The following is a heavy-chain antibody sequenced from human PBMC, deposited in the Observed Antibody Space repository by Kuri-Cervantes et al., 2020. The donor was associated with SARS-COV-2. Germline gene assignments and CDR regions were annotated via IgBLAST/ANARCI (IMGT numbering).Heavy chain of an antibody. CDR3: AKASWFGELLVPSDY. CDR2: ISSSSSTI. V-gene: IGHV3-48*01. CDR1: GFTFSSYS. Sequence: GESLKISCAASGFTFSSYSMNWVRQAPGKGLEWVSYISSSSSTIYYADSVKGRFTISRDNSKNTLYLQMNSLRAEDTAVYYCAKASWFGELLVPSDYWGQGTLVTVSS. J-gene: IGHJ4*02. D-gene: IGHD3-10*01.